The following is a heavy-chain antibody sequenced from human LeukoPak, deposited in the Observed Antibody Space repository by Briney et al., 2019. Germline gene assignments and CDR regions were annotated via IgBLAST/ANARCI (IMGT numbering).Heavy chain of an antibody. J-gene: IGHJ4*02. Sequence: SETLSLTCTVSGGSISSSSYYWGWIRQPPGKGLEWIGSIYYSGSTYYNPSLKSRVTISVDTSKNQFSLKLSSVTAADTAVYYCARHNRSCMIVVVLYYFDYWGQGTLVTVSS. D-gene: IGHD3-22*01. CDR3: ARHNRSCMIVVVLYYFDY. V-gene: IGHV4-39*01. CDR1: GGSISSSSYY. CDR2: IYYSGST.